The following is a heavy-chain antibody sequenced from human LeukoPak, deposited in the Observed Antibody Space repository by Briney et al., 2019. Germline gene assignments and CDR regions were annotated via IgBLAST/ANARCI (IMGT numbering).Heavy chain of an antibody. CDR3: AKGGGGL. CDR2: ISGSGGTT. V-gene: IGHV3-23*01. CDR1: GFTFNSYA. D-gene: IGHD3-16*01. Sequence: GGSLRLSCAASGFTFNSYAMNWVRQAPGKGLEWVSGISGSGGTTYYADSVKGRFTISRDNSKNTLYLQMNCLRAEDTAVYYCAKGGGGLGGQGTLVTVSS. J-gene: IGHJ4*02.